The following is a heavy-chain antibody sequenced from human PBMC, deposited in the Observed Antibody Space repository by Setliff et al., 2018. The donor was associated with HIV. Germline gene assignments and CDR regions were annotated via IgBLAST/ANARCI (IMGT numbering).Heavy chain of an antibody. Sequence: LRLSCEASGFTFSNAWMSWVRQAPGKGLEWVGRIKSKTDGGSTNYNPSLKSRVTISVDTSKNQFSLKLSSVTAADTAVYYCARAPRPLWGFDYWGQGTLVTVSS. CDR2: IKSKTDGGST. D-gene: IGHD3-16*01. CDR1: GFTFSNAW. J-gene: IGHJ4*02. V-gene: IGHV4-4*08. CDR3: ARAPRPLWGFDY.